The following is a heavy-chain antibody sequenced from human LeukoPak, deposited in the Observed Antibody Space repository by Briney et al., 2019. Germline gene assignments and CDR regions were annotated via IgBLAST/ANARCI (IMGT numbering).Heavy chain of an antibody. Sequence: PSETLSLTCAVYGGSFSGYYWSWIRQPPGKGLEWIGEINHSGSTNYNPSLKSRVTISVDTSKNQFSLKLSSVTAADTAVYYCARDRRGSYPDYWGQGTLVTVSS. CDR1: GGSFSGYY. D-gene: IGHD1-26*01. J-gene: IGHJ4*02. CDR2: INHSGST. CDR3: ARDRRGSYPDY. V-gene: IGHV4-34*01.